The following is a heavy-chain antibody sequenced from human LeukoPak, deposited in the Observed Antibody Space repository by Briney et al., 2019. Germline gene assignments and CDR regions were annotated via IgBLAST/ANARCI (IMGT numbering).Heavy chain of an antibody. CDR1: GYTFTGYY. V-gene: IGHV1-69*06. Sequence: SVKVSCKASGYTFTGYYMHWVRQAPGQGLEWMGGIIPIFGTANYAQKFQGRVTITADKSTSTVYMELSSLRSEDTAVYYCASERFGDENWFDPWGQGTLVTVSS. D-gene: IGHD3-10*01. CDR2: IIPIFGTA. CDR3: ASERFGDENWFDP. J-gene: IGHJ5*02.